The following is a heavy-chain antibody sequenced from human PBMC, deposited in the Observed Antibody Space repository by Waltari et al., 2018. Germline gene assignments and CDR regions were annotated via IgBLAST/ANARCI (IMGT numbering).Heavy chain of an antibody. CDR2: ISSSGSST. Sequence: EVQLVESGGGLAQPGGSLRLSCVASGFTCSSYEMNWVRQAPGKGVEWVSYISSSGSSTIYADSARGRFTISRDNAKNSLYLQMNSLRAEDTAVYFCARESGSSWSPLDYWGQGTLVTVSS. CDR1: GFTCSSYE. J-gene: IGHJ4*02. D-gene: IGHD6-13*01. CDR3: ARESGSSWSPLDY. V-gene: IGHV3-48*03.